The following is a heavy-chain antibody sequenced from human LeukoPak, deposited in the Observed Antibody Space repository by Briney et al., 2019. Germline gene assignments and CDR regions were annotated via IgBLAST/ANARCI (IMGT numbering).Heavy chain of an antibody. Sequence: ASVTVSCKASGYTFTVYFLHWMRQAPGQGLELLGWINPHSGDTKYEQKFQGRVTMTRDTSITTAYMQLNSLTSDDTSISYCARAYFYDISGPHRAFGLRGQGTMVTVSS. D-gene: IGHD3-22*01. CDR3: ARAYFYDISGPHRAFGL. V-gene: IGHV1-2*02. CDR1: GYTFTVYF. CDR2: INPHSGDT. J-gene: IGHJ3*01.